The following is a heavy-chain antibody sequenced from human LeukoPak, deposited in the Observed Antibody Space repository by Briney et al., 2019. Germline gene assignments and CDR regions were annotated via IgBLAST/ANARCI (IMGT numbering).Heavy chain of an antibody. J-gene: IGHJ3*02. CDR3: AGGGSSGYHYNAFDI. D-gene: IGHD3-22*01. CDR1: GFTFSGYE. CDR2: ISISGTTM. V-gene: IGHV3-48*03. Sequence: GGSLRLSCAASGFTFSGYEMNWVRQAPGKGLEWVSYISISGTTMSYADSVKGRFTISRDNSKTSLYLQMSSLRAEDTAVYYCAGGGSSGYHYNAFDIWGQGTMVTVSS.